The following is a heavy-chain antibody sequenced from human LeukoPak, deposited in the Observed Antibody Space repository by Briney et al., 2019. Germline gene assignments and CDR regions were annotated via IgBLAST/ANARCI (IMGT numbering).Heavy chain of an antibody. CDR3: ASVDLITIFGVVTRYYFDY. D-gene: IGHD3-3*01. J-gene: IGHJ4*02. CDR2: IIPIFGTA. V-gene: IGHV1-69*13. CDR1: GYTFTSYG. Sequence: SVKVSCKASGYTFTSYGISWVRQAPGQGLEWMGGIIPIFGTANYAQKFQGRVTITADESTSTAYMELSSLRSEDTAVYYCASVDLITIFGVVTRYYFDYWGQGTLVTVSS.